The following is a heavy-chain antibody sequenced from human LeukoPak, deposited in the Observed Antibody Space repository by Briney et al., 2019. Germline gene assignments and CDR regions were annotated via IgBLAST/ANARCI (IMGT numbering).Heavy chain of an antibody. Sequence: GGSLRLSCAASGFTFSTYAMTWVRQAPGKGLEWVSTISGSGGDTYYADSVKGRFTISRDNAKNSLYLQMSSLRAEDTAVYYCARALNLRTRGGVFHWGQGTLVTVSS. D-gene: IGHD2-21*01. CDR1: GFTFSTYA. CDR3: ARALNLRTRGGVFH. V-gene: IGHV3-23*01. J-gene: IGHJ4*02. CDR2: ISGSGGDT.